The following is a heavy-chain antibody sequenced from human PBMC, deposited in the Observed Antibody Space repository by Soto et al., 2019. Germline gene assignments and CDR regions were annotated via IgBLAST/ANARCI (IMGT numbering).Heavy chain of an antibody. D-gene: IGHD3-22*01. V-gene: IGHV4-31*03. J-gene: IGHJ6*02. CDR3: ARAGRITMIVAAMDV. CDR1: GGSISSGGYY. Sequence: QVQLQESGPGLVKPSQTLSLTCTVSGGSISSGGYYWSWIRQHPGKGLEWIGYIYYSGSTYYNPSLKSRVTIPVDTSKNQFSLKLSSVTAADTAVYYCARAGRITMIVAAMDVWGQGTTVTVSS. CDR2: IYYSGST.